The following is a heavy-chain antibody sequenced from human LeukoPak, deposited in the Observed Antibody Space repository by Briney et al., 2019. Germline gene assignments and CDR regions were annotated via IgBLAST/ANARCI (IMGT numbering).Heavy chain of an antibody. D-gene: IGHD4-23*01. CDR1: GFSFSTYW. CDR2: INPDGSTT. CDR3: ARDLRGNRDC. V-gene: IGHV3-74*01. J-gene: IGHJ4*02. Sequence: GGSLRLSCAASGFSFSTYWVHWVRQAPGKGLVRVSRINPDGSTTDYADSVKGRLTISRDNAKNTLYLQMNSLRAEDTAVYFCARDLRGNRDCWGQGTLVTVSS.